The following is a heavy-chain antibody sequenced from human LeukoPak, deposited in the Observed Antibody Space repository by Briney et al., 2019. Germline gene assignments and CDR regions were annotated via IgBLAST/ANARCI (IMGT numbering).Heavy chain of an antibody. J-gene: IGHJ4*02. CDR2: INQDGTEK. Sequence: PGGSLRLSCAASGFTFTTYWMTWVRQAPGKGLEWVANINQDGTEKHYVDSVKGRFTISRDNAKNSLYLQMNSLRVEDTAVYYCARDLNWETYWGQGTLVSVSS. CDR1: GFTFTTYW. V-gene: IGHV3-7*01. CDR3: ARDLNWETY. D-gene: IGHD7-27*01.